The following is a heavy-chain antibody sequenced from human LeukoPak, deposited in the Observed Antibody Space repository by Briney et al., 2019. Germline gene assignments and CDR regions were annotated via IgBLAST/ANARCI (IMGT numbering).Heavy chain of an antibody. D-gene: IGHD2-15*01. CDR1: GYTFTGCY. CDR3: ARVVVAATGTWFDP. J-gene: IGHJ5*02. V-gene: IGHV1-2*02. Sequence: ASVKVSCKASGYTFTGCYMHWVRQAPGQGLEWMGWINPNSGGTNYAQKFQGRVTMTRDTSISTAYMELSRLRSDDTAVYYCARVVVAATGTWFDPWGQGTLVTVSS. CDR2: INPNSGGT.